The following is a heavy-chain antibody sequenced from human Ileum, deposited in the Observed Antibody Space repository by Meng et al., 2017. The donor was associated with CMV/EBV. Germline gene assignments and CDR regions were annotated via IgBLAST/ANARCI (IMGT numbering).Heavy chain of an antibody. V-gene: IGHV3-9*01. Sequence: GGSLRLSCAASGFTFSSYDMNWVRQAPGKGLEWVSCISTNSGSTGYADSVKGRFTISRDNAKNSLYLQMNSLRAEDTALYYCARYTCHYGDYLYAGLDVWGQGTTVTVSS. J-gene: IGHJ6*02. CDR3: ARYTCHYGDYLYAGLDV. CDR1: GFTFSSYD. CDR2: ISTNSGST. D-gene: IGHD4-17*01.